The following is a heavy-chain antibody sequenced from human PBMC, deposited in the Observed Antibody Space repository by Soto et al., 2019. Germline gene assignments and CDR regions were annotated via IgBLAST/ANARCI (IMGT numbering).Heavy chain of an antibody. CDR3: VKALSARYNSAKAFDI. CDR2: IINNGGTT. V-gene: IGHV3-64D*06. CDR1: GFSFSSFA. D-gene: IGHD2-2*02. J-gene: IGHJ3*02. Sequence: PGGSLRLSCSASGFSFSSFAMHWVRQAPGKGLEYVSSIINNGGTTYYADSVNGRFTMSRDNSKNTLYLQMSSLREEDTALYYCVKALSARYNSAKAFDIWGQGTMVTVSS.